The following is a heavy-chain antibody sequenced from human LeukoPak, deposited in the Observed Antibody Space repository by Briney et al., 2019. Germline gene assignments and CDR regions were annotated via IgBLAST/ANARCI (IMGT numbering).Heavy chain of an antibody. V-gene: IGHV3-7*01. CDR3: AKEGAYPIITYDS. D-gene: IGHD3-10*01. Sequence: PGGSLRLSCAASGFSFSRYWMNWVRQAPGKGLEWVANIKGDGREKNYVDSVKGRFSISRDNARNSLYLQMDSLRAEDTAVYYCAKEGAYPIITYDSWGQGALVTVSS. CDR1: GFSFSRYW. CDR2: IKGDGREK. J-gene: IGHJ5*01.